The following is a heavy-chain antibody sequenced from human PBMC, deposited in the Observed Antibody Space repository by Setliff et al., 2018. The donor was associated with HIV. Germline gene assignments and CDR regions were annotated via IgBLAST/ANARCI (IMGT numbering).Heavy chain of an antibody. Sequence: SLTCAVSGYSISSGYYWGWIRQSPGKGLEWIGSIYHSGNTYYNPSLKSRVTMSVDTSKNHFSLRLNSVTATDTAVYYCARHVRGGGMRRSFDFWGQGTLVTVSS. J-gene: IGHJ4*02. D-gene: IGHD2-15*01. CDR1: GYSISSGYY. V-gene: IGHV4-38-2*01. CDR2: IYHSGNT. CDR3: ARHVRGGGMRRSFDF.